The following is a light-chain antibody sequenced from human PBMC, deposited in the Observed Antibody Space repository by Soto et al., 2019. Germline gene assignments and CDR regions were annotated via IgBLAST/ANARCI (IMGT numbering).Light chain of an antibody. Sequence: QAVVTHPPSASGTPGQRVTISCSGSSSNIGSNTVNWYQQLPGTAHKLLIYSNNHRPSGVPDRFSGSKSGTSASLAISGLQSEDEADYYCAAWDYSLNAAYVCGTGTTVTVL. J-gene: IGLJ1*01. CDR1: SSNIGSNT. CDR2: SNN. CDR3: AAWDYSLNAAYV. V-gene: IGLV1-44*01.